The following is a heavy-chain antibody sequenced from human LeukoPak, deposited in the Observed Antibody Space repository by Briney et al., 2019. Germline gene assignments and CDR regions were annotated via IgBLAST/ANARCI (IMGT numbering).Heavy chain of an antibody. CDR2: ISYDGSNK. CDR1: GFTFSSYG. Sequence: GGSLRLSCAASGFTFSSYGMHWVRQAPGKGLEWVAVISYDGSNKYYADSVKGRFTISRDNSKNTLYLQMNSLRAEDTAVYYCAKGFGGDPTAGPIDYWGQGTLVTVSS. V-gene: IGHV3-30*18. D-gene: IGHD2-21*02. CDR3: AKGFGGDPTAGPIDY. J-gene: IGHJ4*02.